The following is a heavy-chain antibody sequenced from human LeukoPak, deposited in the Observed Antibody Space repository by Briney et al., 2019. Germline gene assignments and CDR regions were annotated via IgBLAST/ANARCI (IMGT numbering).Heavy chain of an antibody. CDR3: AKDKIVVAGNFDY. CDR2: ISGGGGST. CDR1: GLTLSTYA. Sequence: GGSLRLSCAASGLTLSTYAMSWVRQAPGKGLEWVSAISGGGGSTYYADSVKGRFIISRDSSKNTLYLQMNSLRAEDTAVYYCAKDKIVVAGNFDYWGQGALVTVSS. D-gene: IGHD3-22*01. V-gene: IGHV3-23*01. J-gene: IGHJ4*02.